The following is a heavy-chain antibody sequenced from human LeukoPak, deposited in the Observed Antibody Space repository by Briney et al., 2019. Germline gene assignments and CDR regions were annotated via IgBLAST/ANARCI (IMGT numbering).Heavy chain of an antibody. D-gene: IGHD2-15*01. V-gene: IGHV3-23*01. CDR2: ISGSGGST. CDR3: AKEGRYCSGGSCYFFAYFDY. CDR1: GFTFSSYG. J-gene: IGHJ4*02. Sequence: GGSLRLSCAAPGFTFSSYGMSWVRQAPGKGLEWVSAISGSGGSTYYADSVKGRFTISRDNSKNTLYLQMNSLRAEDTAVYYCAKEGRYCSGGSCYFFAYFDYWGQGTLVTVSS.